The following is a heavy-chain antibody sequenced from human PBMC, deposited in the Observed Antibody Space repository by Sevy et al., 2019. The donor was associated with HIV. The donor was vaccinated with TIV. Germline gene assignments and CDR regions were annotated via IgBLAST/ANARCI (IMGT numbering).Heavy chain of an antibody. CDR1: GFNFRTYS. Sequence: GGSLRLSCAASGFNFRTYSMNWVRQAPGKGLEWLSSISDDSRYIYYSDSVKGRFTISRANAKNLLFLQMNNLRVEDTAIYYCAXXFXIFGVVSGIDYWGQGNLVTVSS. V-gene: IGHV3-21*04. D-gene: IGHD3-3*01. J-gene: IGHJ4*02. CDR2: ISDDSRYI. CDR3: AXXFXIFGVVSGIDY.